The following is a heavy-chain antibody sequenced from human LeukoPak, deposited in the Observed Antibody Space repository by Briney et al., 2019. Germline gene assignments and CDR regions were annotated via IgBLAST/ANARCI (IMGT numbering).Heavy chain of an antibody. CDR1: GFTFDDCA. CDR2: ISWNSGSI. J-gene: IGHJ4*02. D-gene: IGHD3-10*01. V-gene: IGHV3-9*01. Sequence: GGSLRLSCAASGFTFDDCAMHWVRQAPGKGLEWVSGISWNSGSIGYADSVKGRFTISRDNAKNSLYLQMNSLRAEDTALYYCAKDGGAHYYGSGRGNFDYWGQGTLVTVSS. CDR3: AKDGGAHYYGSGRGNFDY.